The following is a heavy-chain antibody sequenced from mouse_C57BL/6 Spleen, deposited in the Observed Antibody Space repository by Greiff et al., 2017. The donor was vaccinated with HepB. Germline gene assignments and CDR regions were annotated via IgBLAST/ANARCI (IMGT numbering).Heavy chain of an antibody. Sequence: DVKLVESGGGLVQPGGSLKLSCAASGFTFSDYYMYWVRQTPEKRLEWVAYISNGGGSTYYPDTVKGRFTISRDNAKNTLYLQMSRLKSEDTAMYYCARRPDYYGSSYGYFDVWGTGTTVTVSS. J-gene: IGHJ1*03. V-gene: IGHV5-12*01. CDR1: GFTFSDYY. D-gene: IGHD1-1*01. CDR2: ISNGGGST. CDR3: ARRPDYYGSSYGYFDV.